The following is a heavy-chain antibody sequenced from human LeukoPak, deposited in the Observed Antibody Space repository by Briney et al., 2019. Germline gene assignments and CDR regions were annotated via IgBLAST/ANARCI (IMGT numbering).Heavy chain of an antibody. J-gene: IGHJ4*02. CDR1: GYTLTELS. Sequence: ASVKVSCKVSGYTLTELSMHWVRQAPGEGLEWMGGFDPEDGDIIYAQKFQGRVTMTEDTSTDTAYVELSSLRSEDTAVYYCATGIIAVAGPDFWGQGTLVTVSS. V-gene: IGHV1-24*01. CDR2: FDPEDGDI. D-gene: IGHD6-19*01. CDR3: ATGIIAVAGPDF.